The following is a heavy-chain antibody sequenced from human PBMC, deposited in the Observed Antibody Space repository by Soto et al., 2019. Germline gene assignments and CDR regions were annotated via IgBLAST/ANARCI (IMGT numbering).Heavy chain of an antibody. Sequence: ESGGDLVQPGGSLRLSCAASGFTFDSFAMNWVRQAPGKGLEWVSGIRGSGTTPYYADSVKGRFIISRDNSRSTLYLHINSLRPDDTAIYFCARRMVYGGDSFDSWGQGTLVTVSS. CDR1: GFTFDSFA. CDR3: ARRMVYGGDSFDS. D-gene: IGHD2-21*02. V-gene: IGHV3-23*01. J-gene: IGHJ4*02. CDR2: IRGSGTTP.